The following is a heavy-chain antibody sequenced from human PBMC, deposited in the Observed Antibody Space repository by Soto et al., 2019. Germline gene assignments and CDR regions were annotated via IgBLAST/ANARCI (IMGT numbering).Heavy chain of an antibody. CDR3: ARESRYCSGGSRYFLPGIDY. V-gene: IGHV1-8*01. D-gene: IGHD2-15*01. CDR2: MNPSDGKV. J-gene: IGHJ4*02. Sequence: ASVKVSCKASGYTFTSYDINWVRQAPGEGLEWMGWMNPSDGKVGYAQKFQGRLAMTRDTSIRTAYMELSSLRSEDTAVYYCARESRYCSGGSRYFLPGIDYWGQGTLVTVSS. CDR1: GYTFTSYD.